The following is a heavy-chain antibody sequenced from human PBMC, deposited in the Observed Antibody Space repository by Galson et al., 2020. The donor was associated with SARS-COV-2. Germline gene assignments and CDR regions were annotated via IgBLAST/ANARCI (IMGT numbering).Heavy chain of an antibody. CDR1: GGSISSSSYY. CDR3: ARHRSSSWYVGSLTLVFDY. Sequence: SETLSLTCTVSGGSISSSSYYWGWIRQPPGKGLEWIGSIYYSGSTYYNPSLKSRVTISADTSKNQFSLKLSSVTAADTAVYYCARHRSSSWYVGSLTLVFDYWGQGTLVTVSS. V-gene: IGHV4-39*01. J-gene: IGHJ4*02. CDR2: IYYSGST. D-gene: IGHD6-13*01.